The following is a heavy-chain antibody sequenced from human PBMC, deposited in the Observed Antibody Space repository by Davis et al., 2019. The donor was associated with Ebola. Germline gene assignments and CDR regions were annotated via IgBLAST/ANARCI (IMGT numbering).Heavy chain of an antibody. V-gene: IGHV3-30*18. CDR3: AKLRQRRYYFDY. CDR2: ISYDGSNK. D-gene: IGHD6-25*01. CDR1: GFTFSSYG. Sequence: PGGSLRLSCAASGFTFSSYGMHWVRQAPGKGLEWVAVISYDGSNKYYADSVKGRFTISRDNSKNTLYLQMNSLRAEDTAVYYCAKLRQRRYYFDYWGQGTLVTVSS. J-gene: IGHJ4*02.